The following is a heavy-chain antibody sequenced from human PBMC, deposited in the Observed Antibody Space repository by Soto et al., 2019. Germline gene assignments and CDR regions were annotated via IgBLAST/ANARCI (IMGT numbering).Heavy chain of an antibody. CDR2: IVPMFHTP. V-gene: IGHV1-69*01. CDR1: GGTFSPYA. Sequence: QVQLVQSGAEVKKPGSSVKVSCKASGGTFSPYAFSWVRQAPGHGLEWMGGIVPMFHTPNYAQKHQGRVTITADEHKSTAYVELGSLRSEDTAVYYCAGGEANAPAHAETYQYSCLIDVWGQGTTVTVSS. CDR3: AGGEANAPAHAETYQYSCLIDV. J-gene: IGHJ6*01. D-gene: IGHD3-16*01.